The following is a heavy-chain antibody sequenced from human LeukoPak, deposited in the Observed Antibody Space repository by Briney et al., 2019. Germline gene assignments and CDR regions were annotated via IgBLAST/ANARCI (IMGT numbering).Heavy chain of an antibody. Sequence: GESLKISCKGSGYSFTSYWIGWVRQMPGKGLGWMGIIYPGDSDTRYSPSFQGQVTISADKSISTAYLQWSSLRASDTAMYYCARLIAVAGTNWFDPWGQGTLVTVSS. CDR2: IYPGDSDT. D-gene: IGHD6-19*01. J-gene: IGHJ5*02. CDR1: GYSFTSYW. CDR3: ARLIAVAGTNWFDP. V-gene: IGHV5-51*01.